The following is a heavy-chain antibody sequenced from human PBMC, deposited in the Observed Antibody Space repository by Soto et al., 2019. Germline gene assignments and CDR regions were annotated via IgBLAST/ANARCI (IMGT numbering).Heavy chain of an antibody. D-gene: IGHD1-20*01. J-gene: IGHJ5*02. CDR2: SYCSGST. V-gene: IGHV4-28*03. CDR1: GYSISSSNW. Sequence: SETLSLTCAVSGYSISSSNWWGWIRQPPGRGLEWLGYSYCSGSTYYNSSLKSRVTMSVDTSKNQFSLKLSSVTAVDTAVYYCARVDSSITGTPCWFYPWGQGTLVTVSS. CDR3: ARVDSSITGTPCWFYP.